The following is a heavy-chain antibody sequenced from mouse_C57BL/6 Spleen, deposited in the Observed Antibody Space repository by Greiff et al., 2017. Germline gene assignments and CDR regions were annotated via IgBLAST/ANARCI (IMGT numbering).Heavy chain of an antibody. CDR2: IYPGDGDT. D-gene: IGHD1-1*01. V-gene: IGHV1-80*01. J-gene: IGHJ2*01. CDR3: ARSYYGSSYDY. CDR1: GYAFSSYW. Sequence: SGAELVKPGASVKISCKASGYAFSSYWMNWVKQRPGKGLEWIGQIYPGDGDTKYNGKFKGKATLTADKSSSTAYMQLSSLTSEDSAVYFCARSYYGSSYDYWGQGTTLTVSS.